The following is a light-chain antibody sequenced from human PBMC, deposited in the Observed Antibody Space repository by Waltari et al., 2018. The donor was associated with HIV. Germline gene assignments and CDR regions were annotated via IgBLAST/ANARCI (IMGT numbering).Light chain of an antibody. CDR2: WGS. V-gene: IGKV2-28*01. CDR3: MQSLQTPLT. Sequence: DIVMTKSPLSLPVTPGEPASISCRYRESLLHSSGFNYLDWYLQKEGRFPQLLIYWGSNRASGVPDRFTGSGSGTDFTLKISRVEAEDVGIYFCMQSLQTPLTFGGGTKVEMK. CDR1: ESLLHSSGFNY. J-gene: IGKJ4*01.